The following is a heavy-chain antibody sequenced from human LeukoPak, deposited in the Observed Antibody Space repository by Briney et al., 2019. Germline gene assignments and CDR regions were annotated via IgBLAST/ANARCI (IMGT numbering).Heavy chain of an antibody. CDR3: ASSTLSGIGVFDI. J-gene: IGHJ3*02. Sequence: GGSLRLSCAASRFTFPSYSMNWVRQAPGKGLEWVSSITSSSSYISYADSVKGRFTISRDNAKKSLHLQMNSLRAEDTAVYCCASSTLSGIGVFDIWGQGTMVTVSS. V-gene: IGHV3-21*01. CDR2: ITSSSSYI. D-gene: IGHD2/OR15-2a*01. CDR1: RFTFPSYS.